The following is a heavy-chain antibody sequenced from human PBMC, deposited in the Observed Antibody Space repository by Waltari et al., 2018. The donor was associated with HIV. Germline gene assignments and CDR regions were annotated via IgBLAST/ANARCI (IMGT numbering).Heavy chain of an antibody. Sequence: AASGFTFSSYAMSWVRQAPGKGLEWVSTISGSGGSTYYADSVKGRFTISRDNSKNTLYLQMNSLRAEDTAVYYCAKPRYCSSTSCDYYYYGMDVWGQGTTVTVSS. CDR2: ISGSGGST. V-gene: IGHV3-23*01. D-gene: IGHD2-2*01. CDR1: GFTFSSYA. CDR3: AKPRYCSSTSCDYYYYGMDV. J-gene: IGHJ6*02.